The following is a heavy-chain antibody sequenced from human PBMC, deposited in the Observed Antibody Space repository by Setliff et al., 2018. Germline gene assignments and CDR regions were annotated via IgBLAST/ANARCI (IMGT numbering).Heavy chain of an antibody. J-gene: IGHJ4*02. V-gene: IGHV4-38-2*01. D-gene: IGHD3-10*01. CDR1: GYSISSGYY. Sequence: PSETLSLTCAVSGYSISSGYYWGWIRQAPGKGLEWIASIYRSGSTYYNPSLKSRVTISVDTSKNQFSLKLSSVTAADTAVYYCARVFYYGSGSYLYYFDSWGQGTLVTVSS. CDR2: IYRSGST. CDR3: ARVFYYGSGSYLYYFDS.